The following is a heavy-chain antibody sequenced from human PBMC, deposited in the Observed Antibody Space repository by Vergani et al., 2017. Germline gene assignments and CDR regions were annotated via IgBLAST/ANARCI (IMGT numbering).Heavy chain of an antibody. D-gene: IGHD3-16*01. CDR1: GFTLSNYD. V-gene: IGHV3-30*02. CDR3: AKHFRGWGIDY. J-gene: IGHJ4*02. Sequence: QVQLVESGGGVVQRGGSLRLSCATSGFTLSNYDMQWIRQGPGKGLEFVAFIHFDGCNQYYADSVKGRFTLSRDFSKQTLYLQMNSLRTDDRATYYCAKHFRGWGIDYWGQGTQVIVSS. CDR2: IHFDGCNQ.